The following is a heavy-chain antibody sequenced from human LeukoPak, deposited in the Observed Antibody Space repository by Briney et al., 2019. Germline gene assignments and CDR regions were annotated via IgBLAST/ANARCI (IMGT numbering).Heavy chain of an antibody. CDR3: AKYGILTGYYGYYFDY. D-gene: IGHD3-9*01. CDR1: GFTFSSYA. Sequence: GGSLRLSCAASGFTFSSYAMSWVRQAPGKGLEWVSTISGSGGSTYYADSVRGRFTISRDNSKNTLYLQMNSLRAEDTAVYYCAKYGILTGYYGYYFDYWGQGTLVTVSS. V-gene: IGHV3-23*01. CDR2: ISGSGGST. J-gene: IGHJ4*02.